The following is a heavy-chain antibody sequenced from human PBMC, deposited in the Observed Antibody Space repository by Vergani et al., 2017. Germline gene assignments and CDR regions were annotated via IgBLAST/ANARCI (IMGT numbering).Heavy chain of an antibody. CDR1: GFTFNQYG. CDR2: TWYDGNNK. Sequence: QVQLAESVGGVVQPGRSLRLSCAASGFTFNQYGMHWVRQAPGKGLEWVAVTWYDGNNKQYADSVKGRFTISRDNSKSTMYLQMNSLRDEDTGVYYCARDLRLLYNRFDPWGQGTLVTVSS. CDR3: ARDLRLLYNRFDP. J-gene: IGHJ5*02. D-gene: IGHD1-14*01. V-gene: IGHV3-33*01.